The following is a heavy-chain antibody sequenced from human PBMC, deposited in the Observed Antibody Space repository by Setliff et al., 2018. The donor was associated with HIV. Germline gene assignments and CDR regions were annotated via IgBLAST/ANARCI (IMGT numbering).Heavy chain of an antibody. CDR2: INADSSST. V-gene: IGHV3-74*01. Sequence: SGGSLRLSCAAPGLTFKNYWIHWVRQAPGKGLVWVSRINADSSSTTYADSVKGRFTISRDNAKNTVYLQMNSLRAEDTAVYYCARDRGYTIVGAAEGDHWGQGSLVTVSS. CDR1: GLTFKNYW. J-gene: IGHJ4*02. CDR3: ARDRGYTIVGAAEGDH. D-gene: IGHD1-26*01.